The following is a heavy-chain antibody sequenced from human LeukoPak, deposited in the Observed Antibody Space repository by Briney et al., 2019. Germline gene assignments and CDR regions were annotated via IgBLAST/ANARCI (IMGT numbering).Heavy chain of an antibody. CDR2: IRYDGSNK. CDR1: GFTFSSYG. V-gene: IGHV3-30*02. J-gene: IGHJ4*02. Sequence: TGGSLRLSCAASGFTFSSYGMHWVRQAPGKGLEWVAFIRYDGSNKYYADSVKGRFTISRDNSKNTLYLQMNSLRAEDTAVYYCAKKGITIFGVATLGYWGQGTLVTVSS. CDR3: AKKGITIFGVATLGY. D-gene: IGHD3-3*01.